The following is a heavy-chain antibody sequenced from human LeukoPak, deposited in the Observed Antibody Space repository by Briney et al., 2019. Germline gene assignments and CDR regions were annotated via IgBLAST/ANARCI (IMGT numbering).Heavy chain of an antibody. CDR3: AKDKSSSWYNRLDY. J-gene: IGHJ4*02. Sequence: GGSLRLSCAASGFTFSSYAMSWVRQAPGKGLEWVSTIGGGSGSICYADSVKGRFTISRDNSKNTLYLQMNSLRAEDTAVYYCAKDKSSSWYNRLDYWGQGTLVTVSS. V-gene: IGHV3-23*01. CDR2: IGGGSGSI. CDR1: GFTFSSYA. D-gene: IGHD6-13*01.